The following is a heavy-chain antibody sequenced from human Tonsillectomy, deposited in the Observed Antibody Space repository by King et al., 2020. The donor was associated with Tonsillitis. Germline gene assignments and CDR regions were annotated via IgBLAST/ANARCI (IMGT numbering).Heavy chain of an antibody. V-gene: IGHV4-30-4*07. J-gene: IGHJ4*02. CDR2: IYYSGST. D-gene: IGHD2-2*02. Sequence: VQLQESGPGLVKPSQTLSLTCAVSGGSISSGGYSWSWIRQPPGKGLEWIGYIYYSGSTYYNPSLKSRVTISVDKSKNQFSLKLSSVTAADTAVYYCARGYCSSTSCYNLDYWGQGTLVTVSS. CDR3: ARGYCSSTSCYNLDY. CDR1: GGSISSGGYS.